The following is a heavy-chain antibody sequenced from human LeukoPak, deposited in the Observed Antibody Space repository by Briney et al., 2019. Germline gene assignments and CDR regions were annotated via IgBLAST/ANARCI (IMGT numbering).Heavy chain of an antibody. V-gene: IGHV1-3*01. CDR3: ARALKYYDILAGYHDAFDI. J-gene: IGHJ3*02. CDR2: INAGNGNT. Sequence: ASVKVSCKASGYTFTSYAMHWVRQAPGQRLEWMGWINAGNGNTKYSQKFQGRVTITRGTSASTAYMELSSLRSEDTAVYYCARALKYYDILAGYHDAFDIWGQGTMVTVSS. CDR1: GYTFTSYA. D-gene: IGHD3-9*01.